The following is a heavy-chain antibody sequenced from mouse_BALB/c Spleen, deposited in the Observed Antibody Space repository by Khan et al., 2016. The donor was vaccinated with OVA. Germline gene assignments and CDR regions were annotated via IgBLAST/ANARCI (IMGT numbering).Heavy chain of an antibody. CDR1: GYSITSDYA. Sequence: EVQLQESGPGLVKPSQSLSLTCTVTGYSITSDYAWNWLRQFPGNKLECMGYISYSGRTSYNPSLKSRISITLDTSKNQFVLQLKSVTTEDTATYYCARSVTITTVVATDFDYWGQGTTLTVAS. J-gene: IGHJ2*01. CDR2: ISYSGRT. CDR3: ARSVTITTVVATDFDY. D-gene: IGHD1-1*01. V-gene: IGHV3-2*02.